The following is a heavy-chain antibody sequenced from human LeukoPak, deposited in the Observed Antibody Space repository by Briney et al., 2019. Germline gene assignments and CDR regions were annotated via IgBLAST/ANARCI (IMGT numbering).Heavy chain of an antibody. Sequence: GGSLRLSCAASGFTFSSYGMNWVRQAPGKGLEWVSGITGNGATTYYADSVKGRFTISRDNSRNTVYLQMNSLRAEDTAVYYCANDLGWIQLNLGRGQGTLVTVSS. CDR3: ANDLGWIQLNLG. D-gene: IGHD5-18*01. CDR2: ITGNGATT. J-gene: IGHJ4*02. V-gene: IGHV3-23*01. CDR1: GFTFSSYG.